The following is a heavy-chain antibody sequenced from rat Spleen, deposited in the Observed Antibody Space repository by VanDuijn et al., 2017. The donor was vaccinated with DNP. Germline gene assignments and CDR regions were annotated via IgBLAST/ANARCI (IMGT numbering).Heavy chain of an antibody. V-gene: IGHV4-2*01. D-gene: IGHD1-12*02. CDR2: INKDSSII. J-gene: IGHJ4*01. CDR3: VSGRLYPHYAMVP. CDR1: GFTFNDYW. Sequence: EVKLVESGGGLVQPGRSLKLSCAASGFTFNDYWMGWVRQAPGKGLEWIGEINKDSSIINYTPSFRDKCTISRDNAQNTLYLKMSKLGAEDTSIYYCVSGRLYPHYAMVPWGQGTSVTVSS.